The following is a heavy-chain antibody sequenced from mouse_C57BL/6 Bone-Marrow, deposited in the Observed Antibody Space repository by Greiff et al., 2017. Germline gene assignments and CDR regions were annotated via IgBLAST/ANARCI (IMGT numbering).Heavy chain of an antibody. D-gene: IGHD1-1*01. CDR2: IVPNSGGT. Sequence: QVQLQQSGAELVKPGASVKLSCKASGYTFTSYWMHWVKQRPGRGLEWIGRIVPNSGGTKYNEKVKSKATLTVDKPSSTAYMQLSSLTSEDTADYCCARDMTTDWGGQGTLVTVSA. V-gene: IGHV1-72*01. CDR1: GYTFTSYW. CDR3: ARDMTTDW. J-gene: IGHJ3*01.